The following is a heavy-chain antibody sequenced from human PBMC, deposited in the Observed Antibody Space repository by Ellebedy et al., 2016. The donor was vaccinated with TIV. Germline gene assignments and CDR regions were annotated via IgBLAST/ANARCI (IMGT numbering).Heavy chain of an antibody. V-gene: IGHV3-7*04. CDR3: VRDTVAVPDGNTFDF. Sequence: GESLKISCAASGFTFRRFWAGWIRQAPGKGLEWVAHMKYDEIERYYANSVKGRFTISRDNARNSQYLQMKSLRVDDTAVYYCVRDTVAVPDGNTFDFWGQGTMVSVS. CDR1: GFTFRRFW. J-gene: IGHJ3*01. CDR2: MKYDEIER. D-gene: IGHD5-24*01.